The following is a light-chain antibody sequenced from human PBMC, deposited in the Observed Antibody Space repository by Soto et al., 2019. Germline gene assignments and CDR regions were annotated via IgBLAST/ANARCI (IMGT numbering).Light chain of an antibody. V-gene: IGKV1-5*01. Sequence: DIQMTQSPSTLSASVGDRVTITCRASLSVSNWLAWYQQKPGKTPKLLIYDASSLESGVPSRFSGSGSGTEFTLTISSPQPDDSANYYCQQYESYMTFGQGTK. CDR3: QQYESYMT. CDR1: LSVSNW. CDR2: DAS. J-gene: IGKJ1*01.